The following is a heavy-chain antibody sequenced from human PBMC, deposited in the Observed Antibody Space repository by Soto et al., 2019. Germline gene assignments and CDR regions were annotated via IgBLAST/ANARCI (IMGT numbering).Heavy chain of an antibody. CDR1: GFTFSRYD. V-gene: IGHV3-13*01. CDR3: ARNEQGARSSTSVVC. CDR2: IGIAGDT. D-gene: IGHD2-8*02. J-gene: IGHJ6*02. Sequence: GGSLTLSCASSGFTFSRYDMHWVRQATGKGLEWVSAIGIAGDTYYPGSVRGRFTISRENSKSSLYLQMNSLSAVDTAVYYCARNEQGARSSTSVVCWGQGTTVTV.